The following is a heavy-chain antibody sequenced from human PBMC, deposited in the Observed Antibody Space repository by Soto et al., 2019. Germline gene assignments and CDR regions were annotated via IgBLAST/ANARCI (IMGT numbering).Heavy chain of an antibody. J-gene: IGHJ4*02. CDR2: ISWNSGSI. V-gene: IGHV3-9*01. D-gene: IGHD1-26*01. CDR3: AKDIGFLVGATTGVDY. Sequence: EVQLVESGGGLVQPGRSLRLSCAASGFTFDDYAMHWVRQAPGKGLEWVSGISWNSGSIGYADSVKGRFTISRDNAKNSLYLQMNSLRAEDTALYYCAKDIGFLVGATTGVDYWGQGTLVTVSS. CDR1: GFTFDDYA.